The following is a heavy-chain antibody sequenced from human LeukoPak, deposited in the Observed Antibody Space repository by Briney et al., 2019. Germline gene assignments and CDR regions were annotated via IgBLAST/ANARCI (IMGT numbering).Heavy chain of an antibody. CDR2: ISGSGGST. V-gene: IGHV3-23*01. J-gene: IGHJ4*02. Sequence: GGSLRLSCAASGFTFSSYAMSWVRQAPGKGLEWVSAISGSGGSTYYADSVKGRFTISRDNSNNTLYLQMNSLRAEDTAVYYCARSYSSSPAAYWGQGTLVTVSS. D-gene: IGHD6-6*01. CDR1: GFTFSSYA. CDR3: ARSYSSSPAAY.